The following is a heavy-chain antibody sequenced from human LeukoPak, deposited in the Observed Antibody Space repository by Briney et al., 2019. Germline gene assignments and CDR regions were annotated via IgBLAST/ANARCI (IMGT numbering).Heavy chain of an antibody. V-gene: IGHV1-69*13. J-gene: IGHJ6*03. CDR1: GGTFSSYA. CDR3: ARDATVTNHYYYYYYMDV. D-gene: IGHD4-11*01. CDR2: ITPIFGTA. Sequence: SVKVSCKASGGTFSSYAIGWVRQAPGQGLEWMGGITPIFGTANYAQKFQGRVTITADESTSTAYMELSSLRSEDTAVYYCARDATVTNHYYYYYYMDVWGKGTTVTVSS.